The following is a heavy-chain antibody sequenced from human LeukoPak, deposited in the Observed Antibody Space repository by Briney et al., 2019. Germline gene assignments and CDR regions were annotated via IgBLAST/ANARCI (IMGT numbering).Heavy chain of an antibody. CDR3: AKSWGRRDGYNDYFDY. J-gene: IGHJ4*02. D-gene: IGHD5-24*01. Sequence: GGSLRLSCAASGFTFSSYRMHWVRQAPGKGLEWVAVISYDESSKYYADSVKGRFTISRDNSNNTLYLQMNSLRAEDTAVYYRAKSWGRRDGYNDYFDYWGQGTLVTVS. CDR2: ISYDESSK. CDR1: GFTFSSYR. V-gene: IGHV3-30*18.